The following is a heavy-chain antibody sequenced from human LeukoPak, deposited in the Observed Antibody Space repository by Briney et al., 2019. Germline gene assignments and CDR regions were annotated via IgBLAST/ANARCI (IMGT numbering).Heavy chain of an antibody. J-gene: IGHJ6*02. CDR3: AGVRGVIIRYYYGMDV. CDR2: INHSGST. D-gene: IGHD3-10*01. Sequence: SETLSLTCAVYGGSFSGYYWSWIRQPPGKGLEWIGEINHSGSTNYNPSLKGRVTISVDTSKNQFSLKLSSVTAADTAVYYCAGVRGVIIRYYYGMDVWGQGTTVTVSS. V-gene: IGHV4-34*01. CDR1: GGSFSGYY.